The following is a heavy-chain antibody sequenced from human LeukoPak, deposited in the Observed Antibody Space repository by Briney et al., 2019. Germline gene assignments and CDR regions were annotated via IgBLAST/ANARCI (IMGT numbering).Heavy chain of an antibody. CDR1: GGSFSGYY. V-gene: IGHV4-34*01. CDR2: INHSGST. D-gene: IGHD2-2*01. J-gene: IGHJ6*03. CDR3: ARATPDCSSTSCYTTYYYYYYMDV. Sequence: SETLSLTCAVYGGSFSGYYWSWIRQPPGKGLEWIGEINHSGSTNYNPSLKSRVTISVDTSKNQFSLKLSSVTAADTAVYYCARATPDCSSTSCYTTYYYYYYMDVWGKGTTVTVS.